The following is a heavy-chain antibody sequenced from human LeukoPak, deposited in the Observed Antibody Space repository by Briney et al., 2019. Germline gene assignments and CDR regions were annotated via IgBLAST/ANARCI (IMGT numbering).Heavy chain of an antibody. V-gene: IGHV3-23*01. D-gene: IGHD4-17*01. CDR1: GFTFSAYA. Sequence: GGSLRLSCTASGFTFSAYAKMWVRQAPGKGPEWVSAIRGGGGSAFYADSVKGRFTISRDNSKYTLFLQMNSLRAEDTAVYYCARDPNGDYIGAFDMWGPGTMVTVSS. CDR3: ARDPNGDYIGAFDM. CDR2: IRGGGGSA. J-gene: IGHJ3*02.